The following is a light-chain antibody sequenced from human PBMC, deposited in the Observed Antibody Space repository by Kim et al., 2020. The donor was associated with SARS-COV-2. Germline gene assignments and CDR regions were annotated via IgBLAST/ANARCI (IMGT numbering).Light chain of an antibody. J-gene: IGLJ2*01. V-gene: IGLV1-44*01. CDR1: SSNVGSNI. CDR2: SNN. Sequence: GQRVTSGCSGSSSNVGSNIGNWYQQVPVTAPKLLNYSNNQRPSGVPDRVSGAKSGTSASLAISGLQSEDEADYYCAAWDDSLSGLVSGGGTQLTVL. CDR3: AAWDDSLSGLV.